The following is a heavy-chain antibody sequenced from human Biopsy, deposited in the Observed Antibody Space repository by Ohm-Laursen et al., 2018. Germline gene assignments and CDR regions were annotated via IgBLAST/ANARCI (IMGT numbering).Heavy chain of an antibody. J-gene: IGHJ4*01. V-gene: IGHV3-9*01. Sequence: SLRLSCAASGFIFDNYGMHWVRQAPGKGLGWVSGINWNSGDIVYADSVKGRFTISRDNAKNSLSLQMNSLRAEDTALYYCARDRSGLTLTTLDFWGHGTLVTVSS. CDR1: GFIFDNYG. CDR3: ARDRSGLTLTTLDF. CDR2: INWNSGDI. D-gene: IGHD6-25*01.